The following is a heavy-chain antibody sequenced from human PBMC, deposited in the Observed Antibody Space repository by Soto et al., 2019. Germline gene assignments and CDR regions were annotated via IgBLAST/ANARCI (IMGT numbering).Heavy chain of an antibody. CDR1: GYTFTSYV. CDR3: GRDEAARLLDY. CDR2: ISAYNGNT. D-gene: IGHD6-6*01. V-gene: IGHV1-18*01. Sequence: VAVQVSCKASGYTFTSYVSSWVRQAPGQALEWMGWISAYNGNTNYAEKLQGRVRMTTDTSTSTAYMELRSLKSDDTAVYYCGRDEAARLLDYWGQGTLVTVSS. J-gene: IGHJ4*02.